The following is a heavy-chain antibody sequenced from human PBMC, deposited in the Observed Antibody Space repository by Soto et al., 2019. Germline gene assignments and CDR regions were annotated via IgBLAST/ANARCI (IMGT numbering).Heavy chain of an antibody. CDR1: GGSISSYY. D-gene: IGHD3-16*01. J-gene: IGHJ3*02. CDR3: ARFGLVDAFDI. V-gene: IGHV4-59*01. Sequence: QVQLQESAPGLVKPSETLSLTCTVSGGSISSYYWSWIRQPPGKGLEWIGYIYYRGSTNYNPSLRGRVITSVDTAKNQFSLKLSSVTAADTAVYSWARFGLVDAFDIWGQGRMVAVSS. CDR2: IYYRGST.